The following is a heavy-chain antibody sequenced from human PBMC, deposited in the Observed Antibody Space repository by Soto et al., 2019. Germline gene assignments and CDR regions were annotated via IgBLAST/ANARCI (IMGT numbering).Heavy chain of an antibody. CDR3: ARGFFGSANY. V-gene: IGHV1-3*01. CDR2: INGGYAHT. Sequence: ASVKVSSKSSGYNFITNSRHWMRQAPGQRPECMGWINGGYAHTYFSKKFQGRVTLTRDTPSTTAYMELRSLRSEDTAVYYCARGFFGSANYSGQGTRVTAAS. J-gene: IGHJ4*02. CDR1: GYNFITNS. D-gene: IGHD3-10*01.